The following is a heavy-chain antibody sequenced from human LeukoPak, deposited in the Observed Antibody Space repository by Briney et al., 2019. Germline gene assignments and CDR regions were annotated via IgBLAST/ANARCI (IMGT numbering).Heavy chain of an antibody. J-gene: IGHJ6*03. D-gene: IGHD3-10*01. CDR1: GYSFTSYW. V-gene: IGHV5-51*01. CDR2: IYPGDSDT. CDR3: ARPAGAGPLNYYYYMDV. Sequence: GASLKISSKGSGYSFTSYWIGWVRQMPGKGLEWMGIIYPGDSDTRYSPSFQGQATISADKSISTAYLQWSSLKASDTAMYYCARPAGAGPLNYYYYMDVWGKGTTVTVSS.